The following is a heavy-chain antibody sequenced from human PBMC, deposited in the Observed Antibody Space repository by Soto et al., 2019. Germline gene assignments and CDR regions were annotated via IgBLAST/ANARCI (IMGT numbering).Heavy chain of an antibody. J-gene: IGHJ5*02. D-gene: IGHD1-1*01. CDR3: ARDSRSTNWFDP. CDR1: GYTFTSYC. V-gene: IGHV1-18*01. CDR2: ISAYNGNT. Sequence: ASVKVSCKASGYTFTSYCISWVRQAPGQGLEWMGWISAYNGNTNYAQKLQGRVTMTTDTSTSTAYMELRSLRSDDTAVYYCARDSRSTNWFDPWGQGTLVTVSS.